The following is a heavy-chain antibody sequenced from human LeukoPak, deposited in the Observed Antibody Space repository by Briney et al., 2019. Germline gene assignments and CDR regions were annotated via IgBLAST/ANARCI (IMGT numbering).Heavy chain of an antibody. Sequence: GRSLRLSCAASGFNFSSYGMHWVRQAPGKGLEWVAVIWYDGNNKYYADSVKGRFTISRDNSKNTLYLQMNSLRAEDTAVYYCAKDGRYSGYDSDFDYWGQGTLVTVSS. D-gene: IGHD5-12*01. J-gene: IGHJ4*02. CDR3: AKDGRYSGYDSDFDY. CDR2: IWYDGNNK. V-gene: IGHV3-33*06. CDR1: GFNFSSYG.